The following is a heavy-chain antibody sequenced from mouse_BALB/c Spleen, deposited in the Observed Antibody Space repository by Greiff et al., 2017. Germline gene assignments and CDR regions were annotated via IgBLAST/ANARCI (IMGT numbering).Heavy chain of an antibody. CDR2: ISTYYGDA. V-gene: IGHV1S137*01. CDR1: GYTFTDYA. D-gene: IGHD2-4*01. CDR3: ARSGVITTGAGFAY. Sequence: VQLQESGAELVRPGVSVKISCKGSGYTFTDYAMHWVKQSHAKSLEWIGVISTYYGDASYNQKFKGKATMTVDKSSSTAYMELARLTSEDSAIYYCARSGVITTGAGFAYWGQGTLVTVSA. J-gene: IGHJ3*01.